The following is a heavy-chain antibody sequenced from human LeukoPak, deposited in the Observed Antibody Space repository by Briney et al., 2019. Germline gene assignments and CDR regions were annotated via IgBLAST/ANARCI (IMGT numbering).Heavy chain of an antibody. Sequence: GGSLRLSCVGAGFPFSDFHMSWIRQAPGKGLEWVSYITSGGGFKYYADSVKGRFSISRDDSKNSVFLQMNSLGVEDTAVYYCARVRPGSSGSYYRTSWGQGTLVTVSS. CDR3: ARVRPGSSGSYYRTS. CDR1: GFPFSDFH. D-gene: IGHD3-22*01. CDR2: ITSGGGFK. V-gene: IGHV3-11*04. J-gene: IGHJ4*02.